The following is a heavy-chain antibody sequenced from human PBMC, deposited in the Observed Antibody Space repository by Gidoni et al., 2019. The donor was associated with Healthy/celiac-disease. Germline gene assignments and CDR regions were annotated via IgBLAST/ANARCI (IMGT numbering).Heavy chain of an antibody. J-gene: IGHJ6*02. CDR3: ARDGGDFWSGYYYGMDV. CDR2: IKQDGSEK. CDR1: GFTFSSYW. Sequence: EVQLVESGGGLVQPGGSLRLSCAASGFTFSSYWMSWVRQAPGKGLEWVANIKQDGSEKYYVDSVKGRFTISRDNAKNSLYLQMNSLRAEDTAVYYCARDGGDFWSGYYYGMDVWGQGTTVTVSS. D-gene: IGHD3-3*01. V-gene: IGHV3-7*01.